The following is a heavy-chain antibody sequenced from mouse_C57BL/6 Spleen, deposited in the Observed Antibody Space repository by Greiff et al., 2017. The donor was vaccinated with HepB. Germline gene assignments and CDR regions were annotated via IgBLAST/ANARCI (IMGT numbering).Heavy chain of an antibody. V-gene: IGHV1-64*01. CDR1: GYTFTSYW. J-gene: IGHJ1*03. Sequence: VQLQQPGAELVKPGASVKLSCKASGYTFTSYWMHWVKQRPGQGLEWIGMIHPNSGSTNYNEKFKSKATLTVDKSASTAYMQLSSLTSEDSAVYYWARSDYYGSSDWYFDVWGTGTTVTVSS. CDR2: IHPNSGST. D-gene: IGHD1-1*01. CDR3: ARSDYYGSSDWYFDV.